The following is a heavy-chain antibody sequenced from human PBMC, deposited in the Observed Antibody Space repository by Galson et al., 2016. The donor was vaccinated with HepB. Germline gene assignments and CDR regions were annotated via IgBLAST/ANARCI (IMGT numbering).Heavy chain of an antibody. CDR3: ARRRQMTGGFDY. V-gene: IGHV5-10-1*01. J-gene: IGHJ4*02. CDR1: GYSFTSYW. CDR2: VDPSDSYT. D-gene: IGHD3-16*01. Sequence: QSGAEVKRPGESLKISCKTSGYSFTSYWINWVRQMPGKGLEWMGAVDPSDSYTKYDPSFQGHVTISTDESFSTAFLQWSSLKASDTAIYFCARRRQMTGGFDYWGPGTLVTVSS.